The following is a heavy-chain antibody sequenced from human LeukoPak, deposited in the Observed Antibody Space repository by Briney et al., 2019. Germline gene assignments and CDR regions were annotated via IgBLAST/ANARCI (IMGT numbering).Heavy chain of an antibody. CDR1: GFTFSSYA. J-gene: IGHJ4*02. CDR3: AKANVFGVVDYFDY. V-gene: IGHV3-23*01. D-gene: IGHD3-3*01. CDR2: ISGSGATT. Sequence: GGSLRLSCAASGFTFSSYAMSWIRQAPGKGLEWVSAISGSGATTYYADSVKGRFTISRDNSKNTLYLQMNSLRAEDTAVYYCAKANVFGVVDYFDYWGQGTLVTVSS.